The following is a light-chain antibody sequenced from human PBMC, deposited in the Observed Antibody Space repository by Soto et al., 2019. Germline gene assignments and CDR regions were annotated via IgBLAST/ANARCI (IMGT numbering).Light chain of an antibody. J-gene: IGKJ1*01. CDR3: QHYDASQWT. V-gene: IGKV3-20*01. CDR2: GAS. CDR1: QSVDSRY. Sequence: EIVWTQSPGTLSLAPGERATLSCRASQSVDSRYFTWYQHKSGQAPRLLLFGASSRATGIPDRFSGSGSGTGFTLSISRLEPEDFAVYYCQHYDASQWTFGQGTKVDIK.